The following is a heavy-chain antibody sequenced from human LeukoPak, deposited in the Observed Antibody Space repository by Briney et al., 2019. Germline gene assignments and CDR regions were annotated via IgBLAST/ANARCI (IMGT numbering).Heavy chain of an antibody. CDR2: INPSSGST. D-gene: IGHD2-2*01. J-gene: IGHJ5*02. CDR1: GYTFTSYY. CDR3: AIDGGRSTSCYVSGFDP. Sequence: ASVKVSCKASGYTFTSYYMHGVRQAPGQGLEWMGIINPSSGSTSYAQRFQGRVTMTRDTSTSTVYMELSSLRSEDTAVYYCAIDGGRSTSCYVSGFDPWGQGTLVTVSS. V-gene: IGHV1-46*01.